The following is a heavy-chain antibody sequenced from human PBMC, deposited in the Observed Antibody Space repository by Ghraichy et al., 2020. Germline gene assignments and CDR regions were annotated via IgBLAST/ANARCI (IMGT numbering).Heavy chain of an antibody. J-gene: IGHJ4*02. V-gene: IGHV4-34*01. Sequence: SQTLSLTCAVYGGSFSGYYWSWIRQPPGKGLEWIGEINHSGSTNYNPSLKSRVTISVDTSKNQFSLKLSSVTAADTAVYYCARGSYSSGYYSRRGYFDYWGQGTLVTVSS. CDR2: INHSGST. CDR3: ARGSYSSGYYSRRGYFDY. D-gene: IGHD3-22*01. CDR1: GGSFSGYY.